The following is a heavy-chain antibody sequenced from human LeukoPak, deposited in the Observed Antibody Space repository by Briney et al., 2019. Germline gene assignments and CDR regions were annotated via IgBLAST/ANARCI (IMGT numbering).Heavy chain of an antibody. CDR3: ARHRRNYYGTGGSPFDF. CDR1: GASMSNYY. Sequence: KPSEILSLTCTISGASMSNYYWSWIRQPPGKRPEWMAYISDSGSDTYNPSLKSRVAISVDTSKNQFSLKVTSVTAADTAVYFCARHRRNYYGTGGSPFDFWGQGILVTVSS. J-gene: IGHJ4*02. V-gene: IGHV4-59*08. D-gene: IGHD3-10*01. CDR2: ISDSGSD.